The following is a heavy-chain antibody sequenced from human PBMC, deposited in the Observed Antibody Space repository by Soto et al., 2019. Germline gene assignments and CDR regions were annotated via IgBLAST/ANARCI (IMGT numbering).Heavy chain of an antibody. CDR1: GDSISSYY. CDR3: ARDDYGSAGMDV. D-gene: IGHD3-10*01. Sequence: SETLSLTCTVSGDSISSYYWSWIRQPAGKGLEWIGRIYSSGTTNYNPSLKSRLTMSRGTSKNKFSLSLRSVTAADTAVYFCARDDYGSAGMDVWGQGTTVTVSS. V-gene: IGHV4-4*07. J-gene: IGHJ6*02. CDR2: IYSSGTT.